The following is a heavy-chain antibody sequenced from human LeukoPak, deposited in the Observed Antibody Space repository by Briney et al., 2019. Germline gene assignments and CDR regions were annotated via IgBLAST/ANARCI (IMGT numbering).Heavy chain of an antibody. CDR3: ARAYCSGGSCYSGFVY. Sequence: PSETLSLTCAVSGGSISSYYWSWIRQPAGKGLEWIGRIYTSGSTNYNPSLKSRVTMSVDTSKNQFSLKLNSVTAADTAVYYCARAYCSGGSCYSGFVYWGQGTLVTVSS. CDR2: IYTSGST. J-gene: IGHJ4*02. D-gene: IGHD2-15*01. V-gene: IGHV4-4*07. CDR1: GGSISSYY.